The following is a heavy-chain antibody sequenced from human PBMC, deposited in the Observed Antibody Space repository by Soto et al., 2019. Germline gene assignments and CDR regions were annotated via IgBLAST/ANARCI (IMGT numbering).Heavy chain of an antibody. J-gene: IGHJ2*01. CDR2: ISYDGSNR. V-gene: IGHV3-30-3*01. Sequence: PMKLSCTSSQFTFSSYVMHLVLKNPFKGLEWVAVISYDGSNRYYADSVKGRFTISRDNSKNTLYLQMNSLRAEDTAVYYCARSRWYFDLWGRGTLVTVSS. CDR3: ARSRWYFDL. CDR1: QFTFSSYV.